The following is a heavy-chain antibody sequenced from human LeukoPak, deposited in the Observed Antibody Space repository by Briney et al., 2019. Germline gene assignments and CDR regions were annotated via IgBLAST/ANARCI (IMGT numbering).Heavy chain of an antibody. CDR3: ARDQGPPYNPTYYFDY. CDR2: IWYDGSNK. Sequence: GGSLRLSCAASGFTFSSYGMHWVRQAPGKGLEWVAVIWYDGSNKYYADSVKGRFTISRDNFKNTLYLQMNSLRAEDTAVYYCARDQGPPYNPTYYFDYWGQGTLVTVSS. D-gene: IGHD1-1*01. CDR1: GFTFSSYG. J-gene: IGHJ4*02. V-gene: IGHV3-33*01.